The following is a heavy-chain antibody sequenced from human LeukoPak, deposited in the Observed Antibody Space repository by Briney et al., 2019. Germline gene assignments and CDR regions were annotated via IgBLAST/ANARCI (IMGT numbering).Heavy chain of an antibody. CDR3: ARTNYGDYPLDY. D-gene: IGHD4-17*01. CDR2: INHSGST. V-gene: IGHV4-34*01. J-gene: IGHJ4*02. Sequence: SETLSLTCAVYGGSFSGYYWSWIRQPPEKGLEWIGEINHSGSTNYNPSLKSRVTISVDTSKNQFSLKLSSVTAADTAVYYCARTNYGDYPLDYWGQGTLVTVSS. CDR1: GGSFSGYY.